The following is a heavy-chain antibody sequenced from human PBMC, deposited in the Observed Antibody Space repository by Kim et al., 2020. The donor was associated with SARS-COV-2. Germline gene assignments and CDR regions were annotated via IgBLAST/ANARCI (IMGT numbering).Heavy chain of an antibody. CDR2: IIPIFGTA. V-gene: IGHV1-69*13. J-gene: IGHJ6*02. CDR1: GGTFSSYA. D-gene: IGHD6-13*01. Sequence: SVKVSCKASGGTFSSYAISWVRQAPGQGLEWMGGIIPIFGTANYAQKFQGRVTITADESTSTAYMELSSLRSEDTAVYYCARGAAAGSRYYYYGMDVWGQGTTVTVSS. CDR3: ARGAAAGSRYYYYGMDV.